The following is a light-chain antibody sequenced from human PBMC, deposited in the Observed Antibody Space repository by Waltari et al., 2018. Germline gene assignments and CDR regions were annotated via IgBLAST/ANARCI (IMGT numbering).Light chain of an antibody. CDR3: ISYTPSDTYV. J-gene: IGLJ1*01. Sequence: QSALTQPPSVSGSPGQSVTISCAGTSSDVGRYNRVSWYQQSPGTAPKVIIYDVTNRPTGGPYRFSASKSCKTASLTISGLQSEDGADYYCISYTPSDTYVFGTGTKVAVL. V-gene: IGLV2-18*02. CDR1: SSDVGRYNR. CDR2: DVT.